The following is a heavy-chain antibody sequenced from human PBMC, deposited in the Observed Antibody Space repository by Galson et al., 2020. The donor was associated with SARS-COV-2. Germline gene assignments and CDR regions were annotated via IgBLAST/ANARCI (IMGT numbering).Heavy chain of an antibody. Sequence: SETLSLTCTVSGGSIRSSNYYWGWIRQPPGKGLEWIGSVLNSGTTHYSPSLQSRVTISGDTSKNQFSLNLNSVTAADTAMYYCARDATSSGWYNWFDPWGQGTLVTVSS. CDR1: GGSIRSSNYY. D-gene: IGHD6-19*01. CDR2: VLNSGTT. J-gene: IGHJ5*02. CDR3: ARDATSSGWYNWFDP. V-gene: IGHV4-39*07.